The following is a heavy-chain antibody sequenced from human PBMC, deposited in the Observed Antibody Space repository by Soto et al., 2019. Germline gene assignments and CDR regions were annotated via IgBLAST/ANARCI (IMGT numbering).Heavy chain of an antibody. CDR3: ARKLYYDFWSGYPRRYYMDV. CDR2: IYHSGST. J-gene: IGHJ6*03. Sequence: SETLSLTCAVSGGSISSSNWWSWVRQPPGKGLEWIGEIYHSGSTNYNPSLKSRVTISVDKSKNQFSLKLSSVTAADTAVYYCARKLYYDFWSGYPRRYYMDVWGKGTTVTVSS. V-gene: IGHV4-4*02. D-gene: IGHD3-3*01. CDR1: GGSISSSNW.